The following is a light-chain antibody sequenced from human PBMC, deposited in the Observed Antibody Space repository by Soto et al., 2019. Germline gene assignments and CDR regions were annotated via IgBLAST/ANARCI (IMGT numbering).Light chain of an antibody. Sequence: DIQMTQSPSTLPAAVGDRVTMTFRASQSISSWLAWYQQKPGKAPKLLIYDASSLESGVPSRFSGSGSGTEFTLTISSLQPDDFATYYCQQYNSYSRTFGQGTKVDIK. V-gene: IGKV1-5*01. J-gene: IGKJ1*01. CDR3: QQYNSYSRT. CDR2: DAS. CDR1: QSISSW.